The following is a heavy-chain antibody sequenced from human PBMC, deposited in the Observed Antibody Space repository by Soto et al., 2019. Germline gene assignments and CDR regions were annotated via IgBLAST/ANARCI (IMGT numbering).Heavy chain of an antibody. D-gene: IGHD3-22*01. CDR3: ASIDSRGVFDY. Sequence: PVGSLRLSCAASGFTFSSYAMHWVRQAPGKGLEWVAVISYDGSNKYYADSVKGRFTISRDNSKNTLYLQMNSLRAEDTAVYYCASIDSRGVFDYWGQGTLVTVSS. V-gene: IGHV3-30-3*01. CDR2: ISYDGSNK. CDR1: GFTFSSYA. J-gene: IGHJ4*02.